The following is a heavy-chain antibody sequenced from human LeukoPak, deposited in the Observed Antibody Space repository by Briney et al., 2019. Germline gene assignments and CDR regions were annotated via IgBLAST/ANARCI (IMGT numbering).Heavy chain of an antibody. Sequence: ASVKVSCKASGYTFTSYGISWVRQAPGQGLEWMGWISAYNGNTNYAQKLQGRVTMTTDTSTSTAYMELRSLRSDDTAVYYCARSMPMLTGTTGPKYYFDYWGQGTLVTVSS. V-gene: IGHV1-18*01. D-gene: IGHD1-7*01. CDR1: GYTFTSYG. CDR3: ARSMPMLTGTTGPKYYFDY. CDR2: ISAYNGNT. J-gene: IGHJ4*02.